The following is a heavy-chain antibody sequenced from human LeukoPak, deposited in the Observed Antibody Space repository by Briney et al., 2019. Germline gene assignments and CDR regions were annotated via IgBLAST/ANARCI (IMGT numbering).Heavy chain of an antibody. D-gene: IGHD2-2*01. CDR3: ARGERVVGAPFDV. CDR1: GGSLNNYF. Sequence: PSETLSLTCAVSGGSLNNYFWSWIRQAPGKGLEWIGEVSDSGRSNYNPSLERRLTISVATAQDQFSLNLYAATAADTAVYYCARGERVVGAPFDVWGRGTLVTVSS. V-gene: IGHV4-34*01. CDR2: VSDSGRS. J-gene: IGHJ2*01.